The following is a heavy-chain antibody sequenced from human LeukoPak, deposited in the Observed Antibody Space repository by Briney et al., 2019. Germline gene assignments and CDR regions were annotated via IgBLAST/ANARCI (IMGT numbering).Heavy chain of an antibody. J-gene: IGHJ6*03. CDR2: IIPIFGTA. V-gene: IGHV1-69*05. CDR1: GGTFSSYA. CDR3: ARATVVVPAYYYYYYMDV. D-gene: IGHD2-2*01. Sequence: SVKVSCKASGGTFSSYAISWVRQAPGQWLEWMGGIIPIFGTANYAQKFQGRVTITTDESTSTAYMELSSLRSEDTAVYYCARATVVVPAYYYYYYMDVWGKGTTVTVSS.